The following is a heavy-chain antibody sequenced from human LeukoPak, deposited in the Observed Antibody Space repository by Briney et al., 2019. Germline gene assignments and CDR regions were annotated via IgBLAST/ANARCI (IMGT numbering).Heavy chain of an antibody. D-gene: IGHD1-26*01. Sequence: PGGSLRLSCATFGFSFESYGLHWVRQAPGKGLEWVTFIPFSGRDENYADPVRGRFTISRDNSKNTVYLQMNSLRPDDTGIYYCVKDCGLGGSRDYWGQGTLVTVSS. CDR2: IPFSGRDE. J-gene: IGHJ4*02. CDR1: GFSFESYG. V-gene: IGHV3-30*02. CDR3: VKDCGLGGSRDY.